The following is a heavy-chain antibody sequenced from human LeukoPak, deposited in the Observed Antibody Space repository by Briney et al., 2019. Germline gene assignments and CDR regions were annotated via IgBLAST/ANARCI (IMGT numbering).Heavy chain of an antibody. CDR2: IYYSGNT. V-gene: IGHV4-59*11. D-gene: IGHD2-15*01. CDR1: GGSISDHY. J-gene: IGHJ5*02. Sequence: SETLSFTCTGSGGSISDHYWGWIGQPPGKGLEWIAYIYYSGNTKVNPSLKSRVTVSVDTSKNQFSLKLTSVTAADTAVYYCARDKWSGGGLAQFDPWGQGTLVTVSS. CDR3: ARDKWSGGGLAQFDP.